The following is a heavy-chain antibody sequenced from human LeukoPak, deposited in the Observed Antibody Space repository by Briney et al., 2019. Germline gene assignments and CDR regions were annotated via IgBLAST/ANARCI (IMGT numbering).Heavy chain of an antibody. CDR3: ATGGGGYSGYDIFDY. CDR1: GGTFSSYA. J-gene: IGHJ4*02. CDR2: IIPIFGTA. D-gene: IGHD5-12*01. V-gene: IGHV1-69*06. Sequence: ASVKVSCKASGGTFSSYAISWVRQAPGQGLEWMGGIIPIFGTANYAQKFQGRVTITADKSTSTAYMELSSLRSEDTAVYYCATGGGGYSGYDIFDYWGQGTLVTVSS.